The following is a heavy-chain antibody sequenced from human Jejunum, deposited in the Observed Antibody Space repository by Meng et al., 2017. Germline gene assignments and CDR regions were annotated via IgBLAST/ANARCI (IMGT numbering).Heavy chain of an antibody. CDR3: ARDHSNYYGSGSPNWFDP. V-gene: IGHV4-61*02. CDR1: GNSISSGGYC. CDR2: IHSSGVA. D-gene: IGHD3-10*01. Sequence: LRLSCTVSGNSISSGGYCWTWIRQSAGKGLEWIGRIHSSGVANYNPSLKSRVTMSVETSKNQFSLRLSSVTAADTAVYFCARDHSNYYGSGSPNWFDPWGQGTLVTVSS. J-gene: IGHJ5*02.